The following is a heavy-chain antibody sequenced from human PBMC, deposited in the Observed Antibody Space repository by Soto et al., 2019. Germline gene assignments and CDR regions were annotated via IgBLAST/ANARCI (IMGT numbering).Heavy chain of an antibody. CDR3: AKDLGVMITFGGAPGY. J-gene: IGHJ4*02. Sequence: EVQLLESGGGLVQPGGSLRLSCAASGFTFSSYAMSWVRQAPGKGLEWVSAISGSGGSTYYADSVKGRFTISRDNSKNTLYLQMNSLRAEDTAVYYCAKDLGVMITFGGAPGYWGQGTLVTVSS. V-gene: IGHV3-23*01. CDR2: ISGSGGST. D-gene: IGHD3-16*01. CDR1: GFTFSSYA.